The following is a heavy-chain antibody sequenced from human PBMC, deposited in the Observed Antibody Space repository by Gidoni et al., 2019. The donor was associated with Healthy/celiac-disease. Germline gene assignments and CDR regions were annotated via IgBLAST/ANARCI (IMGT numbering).Heavy chain of an antibody. CDR2: SSSSSSYI. V-gene: IGHV3-21*01. CDR1: GCTLRSYS. J-gene: IGHJ4*02. D-gene: IGHD6-19*01. Sequence: EVQLVESGGGLVKPGGSMSISCAASGCTLRSYSMNWVRQAPGKGLEWVASSSSSSSYIDYADAVKGRFTISRDNAKNSLYLQMNSLRAEDTAVYDCARDIGSSGWVGYFDYWGQGTLVTVSS. CDR3: ARDIGSSGWVGYFDY.